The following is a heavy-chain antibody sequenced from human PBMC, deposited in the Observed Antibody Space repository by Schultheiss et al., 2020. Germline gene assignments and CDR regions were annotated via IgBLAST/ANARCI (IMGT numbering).Heavy chain of an antibody. CDR2: ISGSGGST. Sequence: GGSLRLSCAASGFTFSSYAMSWVRQAPGKGLEWVSAISGSGGSTYYADSVKGRFTISRDNSKNTLYLQMNSLKTEDTAVYYCTTRSTVTNYWGEGTLVTGSS. V-gene: IGHV3-23*01. D-gene: IGHD4-17*01. J-gene: IGHJ4*02. CDR1: GFTFSSYA. CDR3: TTRSTVTNY.